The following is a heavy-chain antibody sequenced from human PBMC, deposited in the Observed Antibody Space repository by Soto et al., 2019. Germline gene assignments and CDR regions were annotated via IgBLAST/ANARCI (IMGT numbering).Heavy chain of an antibody. J-gene: IGHJ4*02. D-gene: IGHD6-6*01. CDR3: ARSVSFITPRPDY. CDR1: GYTFTDYY. Sequence: ASVKVSCKASGYTFTDYYIHWARQAPGQGLECMGWINPNSGDTNYAQKFQGRVTMTRDTSISTAYMEVSRLRSDDTATYYCARSVSFITPRPDYWGQGTLVTVSS. CDR2: INPNSGDT. V-gene: IGHV1-2*02.